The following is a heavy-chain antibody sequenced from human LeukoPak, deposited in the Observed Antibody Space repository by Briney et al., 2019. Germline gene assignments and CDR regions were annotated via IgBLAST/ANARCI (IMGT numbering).Heavy chain of an antibody. Sequence: ASVKVSCKASGYTFTSYGISWVRQAPGQGLEWMGWISAYNGNTNYAQKLQGRATMTTDTSTSTAYMELRSLRSDDTAVYYCARVGVVITIFGVVISEIDYWGQGTLVTVSS. CDR1: GYTFTSYG. CDR3: ARVGVVITIFGVVISEIDY. J-gene: IGHJ4*02. D-gene: IGHD3-3*01. V-gene: IGHV1-18*01. CDR2: ISAYNGNT.